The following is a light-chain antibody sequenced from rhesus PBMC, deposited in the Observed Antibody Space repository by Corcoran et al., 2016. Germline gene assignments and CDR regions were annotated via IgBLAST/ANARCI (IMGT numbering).Light chain of an antibody. CDR3: QQHRSYPRT. CDR2: AAS. J-gene: IGKJ1*01. V-gene: IGKV1-19*01. CDR1: QGISSW. Sequence: DIQMTQSPSSLSASVGDRVTITCQASQGISSWLAWYQQKPGKAPRPLIYAASSLQSGVPSRFSGSGSGTDFTRTIRSLQPEDFATYYSQQHRSYPRTFGQGTKVEIK.